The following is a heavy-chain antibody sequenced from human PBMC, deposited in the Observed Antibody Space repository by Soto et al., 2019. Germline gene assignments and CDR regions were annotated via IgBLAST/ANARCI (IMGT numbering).Heavy chain of an antibody. CDR2: LDDDGSGR. J-gene: IGHJ4*02. CDR1: GFTFSTYW. CDR3: VCGGTFFVY. Sequence: EVQLVESGGGLVQPGGSLRLSCAASGFTFSTYWMTWVRRPPGKGLEWVATLDDDGSGRYYEDSVRGRFTISRNNAKNSLYPQMNSLRAEVTAVYYCVCGGTFFVYWGQETLVTVSP. V-gene: IGHV3-7*01. D-gene: IGHD3-16*01.